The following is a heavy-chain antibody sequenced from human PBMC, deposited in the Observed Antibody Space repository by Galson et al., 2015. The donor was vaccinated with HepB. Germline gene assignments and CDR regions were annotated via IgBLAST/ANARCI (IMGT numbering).Heavy chain of an antibody. D-gene: IGHD5-12*01. Sequence: SLRLSCAASGFTFSSYGMHWVRQAPGKGLEWVAFIRYDGSNKYYADSVKGRFTISRDNSKNTLYLQMNSLRAEDTAVYYCANAGWLRLQPRSRGAARDYFDYWGQGTLVTVSS. CDR3: ANAGWLRLQPRSRGAARDYFDY. V-gene: IGHV3-30*02. CDR1: GFTFSSYG. J-gene: IGHJ4*02. CDR2: IRYDGSNK.